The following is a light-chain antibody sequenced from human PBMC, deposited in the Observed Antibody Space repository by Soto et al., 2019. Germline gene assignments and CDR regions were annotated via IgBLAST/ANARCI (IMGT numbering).Light chain of an antibody. V-gene: IGLV2-8*01. J-gene: IGLJ1*01. Sequence: QSALTQPPSASGAAGQAVTSSCTGTSSDVSGYNAVSWYQQHPGKVPKFVIYEATKRPSGVPDRFSGSKSGNTASLTVSGLQSEDEADYYCGSYAGNNIFVFGTGTKVTV. CDR2: EAT. CDR1: SSDVSGYNA. CDR3: GSYAGNNIFV.